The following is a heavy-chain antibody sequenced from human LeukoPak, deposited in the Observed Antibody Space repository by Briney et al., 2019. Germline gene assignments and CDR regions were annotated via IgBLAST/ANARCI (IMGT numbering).Heavy chain of an antibody. J-gene: IGHJ4*02. Sequence: GGSLRLSCAASGFTFSSYSMNWVRQAPWKGLEWVSSISSSSSYIYYADSVKGRFTISRDNAKNSLYLQMNSLRAEDTAVYYCCQWEPTTQFDYWGQGTLVTVSS. CDR2: ISSSSSYI. D-gene: IGHD1-26*01. CDR1: GFTFSSYS. V-gene: IGHV3-21*01. CDR3: CQWEPTTQFDY.